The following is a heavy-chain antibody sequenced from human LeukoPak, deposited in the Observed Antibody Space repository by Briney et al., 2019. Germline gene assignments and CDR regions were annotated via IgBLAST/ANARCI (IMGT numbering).Heavy chain of an antibody. D-gene: IGHD3-22*01. CDR3: ASKYGYDSSGYPDAFDI. Sequence: PGRSLRLSCAASGFTFSSYAMHWVRQAPGKGLEWVSSISSSSSYIYYADSVKGRFTISRDNAKNSLYLQMNSLRAEDTAVYYCASKYGYDSSGYPDAFDIWGQGTMVTVSS. CDR2: ISSSSSYI. V-gene: IGHV3-21*01. J-gene: IGHJ3*02. CDR1: GFTFSSYA.